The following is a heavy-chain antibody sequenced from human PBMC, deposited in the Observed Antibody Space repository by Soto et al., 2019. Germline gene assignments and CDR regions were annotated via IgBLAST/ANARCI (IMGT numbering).Heavy chain of an antibody. CDR2: ISSDGTTK. CDR3: ARGGPDVWGTGAHYYGLDV. CDR1: GIDLENYG. V-gene: IGHV3-33*08. Sequence: HPGGSLRLSCVASGIDLENYGIHWVRQAPGEGLEWVAVISSDGTTKSYIDSVRGRFTISRDNSKNTVYLQMNNLRPEDTAIYSCARGGPDVWGTGAHYYGLDVWGPGTTVTVSS. J-gene: IGHJ6*02. D-gene: IGHD7-27*01.